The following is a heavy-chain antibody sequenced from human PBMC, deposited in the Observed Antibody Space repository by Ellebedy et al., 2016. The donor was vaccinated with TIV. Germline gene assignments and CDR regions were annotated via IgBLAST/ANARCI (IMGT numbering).Heavy chain of an antibody. J-gene: IGHJ6*02. CDR2: IWYDGSNK. Sequence: GESLKTSXAASGYTFSNYGRHWVRQTPGKGLEWVAVIWYDGSNKYYGDSMKGRFTISRDNSKNTLYLQMNSLRAEDTAVYYCARAADDLWTGNYYYYYGMDVWGQGTMVTVSS. CDR3: ARAADDLWTGNYYYYYGMDV. D-gene: IGHD3/OR15-3a*01. CDR1: GYTFSNYG. V-gene: IGHV3-33*01.